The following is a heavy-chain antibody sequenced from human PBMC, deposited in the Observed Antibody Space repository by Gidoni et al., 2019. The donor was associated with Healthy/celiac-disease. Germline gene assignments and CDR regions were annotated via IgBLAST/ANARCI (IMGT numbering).Heavy chain of an antibody. Sequence: EVQLVQSGAEVKKPGESLKISCKGSGSSFTSYWIGWVRQMPGKGLEWMGIIYPGDSDTRYSPSFQGQVTISADKSISTAYLQWSSLKASDTAMYYCARIAEDIVVVPAAVDYWGQGTLVTVSS. CDR3: ARIAEDIVVVPAAVDY. D-gene: IGHD2-2*01. CDR1: GSSFTSYW. V-gene: IGHV5-51*01. CDR2: IYPGDSDT. J-gene: IGHJ4*02.